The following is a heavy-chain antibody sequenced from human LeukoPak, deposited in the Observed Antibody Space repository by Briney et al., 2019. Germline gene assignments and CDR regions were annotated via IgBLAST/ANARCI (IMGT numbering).Heavy chain of an antibody. CDR3: ATRYSYGSYYFDY. D-gene: IGHD5-18*01. J-gene: IGHJ4*02. V-gene: IGHV3-23*01. CDR1: GFTFSTYA. Sequence: GGSLRLSCAASGFTFSTYAMSWVRQAPGKGLEWVSAISGSCGTTYYADYVKGRFTSSRDNSKNTLYLQMNSLRVEDTAVYYCATRYSYGSYYFDYWGQGTLVTVSS. CDR2: ISGSCGTT.